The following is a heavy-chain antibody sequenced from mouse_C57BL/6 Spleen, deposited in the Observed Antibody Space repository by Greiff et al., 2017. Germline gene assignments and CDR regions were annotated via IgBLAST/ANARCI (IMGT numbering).Heavy chain of an antibody. CDR3: AEGGPWFAY. V-gene: IGHV5-9*01. Sequence: EVHLVESGGGLVKPGGSLKLSCAASGFTFSSYTMSWVRQTPEKRLEWVATISGGGGNTYYPDSVKGRFTISRDNAKNTLYLQMSSLRSEDTALYYCAEGGPWFAYWGQGTLVTVSA. J-gene: IGHJ3*01. CDR2: ISGGGGNT. CDR1: GFTFSSYT.